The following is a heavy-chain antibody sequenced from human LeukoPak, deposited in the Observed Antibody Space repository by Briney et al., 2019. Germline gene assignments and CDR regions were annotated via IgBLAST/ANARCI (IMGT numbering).Heavy chain of an antibody. CDR2: ISSTSAYI. D-gene: IGHD6-13*01. V-gene: IGHV3-21*01. CDR3: ARDLLAAAGTGVPYYYGMDV. Sequence: GGSLRLSCAGSGFALRSYSFAWVRQAPGKGLEWGSSISSTSAYIYYADSVKGRFTISRDNSKNTLFLQVNSLRAEDTAVYYCARDLLAAAGTGVPYYYGMDVWGQGTTVTVSS. J-gene: IGHJ6*02. CDR1: GFALRSYS.